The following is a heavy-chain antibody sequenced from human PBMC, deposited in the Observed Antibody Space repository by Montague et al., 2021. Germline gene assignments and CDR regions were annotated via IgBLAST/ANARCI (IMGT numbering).Heavy chain of an antibody. V-gene: IGHV4-34*01. CDR3: ASDRGQFDY. Sequence: SETLSLTCGVYGGSLSEYYWTWIRQSPEKGLERIGEVRHIGSTNYNPSLKSRVTMSVDKSKNQFSLKLRSVTAADTAVYYCASDRGQFDYWGQGTVVTASS. J-gene: IGHJ4*02. CDR1: GGSLSEYY. CDR2: VRHIGST. D-gene: IGHD3-10*01.